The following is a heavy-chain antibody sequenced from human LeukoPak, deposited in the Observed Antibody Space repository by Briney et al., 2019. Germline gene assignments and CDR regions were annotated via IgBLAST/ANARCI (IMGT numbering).Heavy chain of an antibody. Sequence: PSETLSLTCAVYGGSFSGYHWSWIRQPPGKGLEWIGEINHSGSTNHNPSLKSRITISVDTSKNQFSLKLTSVTAADTAVYYCARGRGYNSFDYWGQGTLVTVSS. CDR2: INHSGST. V-gene: IGHV4-34*01. CDR1: GGSFSGYH. J-gene: IGHJ4*02. D-gene: IGHD3-16*02. CDR3: ARGRGYNSFDY.